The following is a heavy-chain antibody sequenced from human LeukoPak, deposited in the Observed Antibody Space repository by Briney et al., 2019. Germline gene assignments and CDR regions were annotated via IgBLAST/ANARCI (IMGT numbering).Heavy chain of an antibody. CDR3: AREEYGSGSRGDHDAFDV. CDR2: INSDGSST. V-gene: IGHV3-74*01. J-gene: IGHJ3*01. CDR1: GFTFSSYW. D-gene: IGHD3-10*01. Sequence: PGGSLRLSCAASGFTFSSYWMHWVRQAPGKGLVWVSRINSDGSSTSYADSVKGRFTISRDNAKNTLYLQMNSLRAEDTAVYYCAREEYGSGSRGDHDAFDVWGQGTMVTVSS.